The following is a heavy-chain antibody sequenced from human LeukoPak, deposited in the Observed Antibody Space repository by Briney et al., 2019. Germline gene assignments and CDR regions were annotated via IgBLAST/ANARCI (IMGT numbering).Heavy chain of an antibody. CDR3: AKGAEVYYDDSSGSSYFDY. D-gene: IGHD3-22*01. CDR1: EFTFSSYG. J-gene: IGHJ4*02. Sequence: GGTLRLSCAASEFTFSSYGMSWVRQAPGKGLDWVSSISVSGGSTYYADSVKGRFTISRDNSKSTLYLQLNSVRAEDTAVYFCAKGAEVYYDDSSGSSYFDYWGQGTLVTVSS. CDR2: ISVSGGST. V-gene: IGHV3-23*01.